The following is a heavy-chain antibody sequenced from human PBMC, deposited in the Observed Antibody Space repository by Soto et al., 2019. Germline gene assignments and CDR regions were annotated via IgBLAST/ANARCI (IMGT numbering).Heavy chain of an antibody. CDR2: IYPSGSA. CDR3: AGSPRITIFDY. V-gene: IGHV4-4*07. D-gene: IGHD3-3*01. Sequence: QVQLQESGPGLVKPSETLSLTCTVSGGSISSYYWSWIRQPAGKGLEWVGRIYPSGSANYNPSLKSRFTMSVDTSKKQFSLKLSSVTAADTAVYYCAGSPRITIFDYWGQGTLVTVSS. J-gene: IGHJ4*02. CDR1: GGSISSYY.